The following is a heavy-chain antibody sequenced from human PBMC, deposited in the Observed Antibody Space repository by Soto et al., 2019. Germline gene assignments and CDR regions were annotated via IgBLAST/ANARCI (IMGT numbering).Heavy chain of an antibody. Sequence: GESLKISCKGSGYSFTSYWIGWVRQMPGKGLEWMGIIYPGDSDTRYSPSFQGQVTISADKSISTAYLQWSSLKASDIAMYYCARRPIAVAGTGYYFDYWGQGTLVTVSS. J-gene: IGHJ4*02. CDR3: ARRPIAVAGTGYYFDY. CDR1: GYSFTSYW. CDR2: IYPGDSDT. D-gene: IGHD6-19*01. V-gene: IGHV5-51*01.